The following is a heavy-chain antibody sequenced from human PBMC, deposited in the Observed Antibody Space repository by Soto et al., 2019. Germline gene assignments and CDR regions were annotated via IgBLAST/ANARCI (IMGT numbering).Heavy chain of an antibody. J-gene: IGHJ5*01. CDR1: GYTFTNHD. V-gene: IGHV1-8*01. D-gene: IGHD2-21*01. CDR2: MNPNSGDT. CDR3: ARVGCVSSYSDT. Sequence: ASVKVSCKTSGYTFTNHDINWVRQATGQGLEWMGWMNPNSGDTGSAPKFEGRVTMTRSTSMSTAYMEVSSLRSEDTAVYYCARVGCVSSYSDTWGHETLVPVAS.